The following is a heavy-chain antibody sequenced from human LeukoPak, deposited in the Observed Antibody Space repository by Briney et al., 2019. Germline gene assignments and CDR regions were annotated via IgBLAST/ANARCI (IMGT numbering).Heavy chain of an antibody. J-gene: IGHJ4*02. V-gene: IGHV3-53*01. CDR1: GFTVSSNY. Sequence: GGSLRLSCAASGFTVSSNYMSWVRQAPGKGLEWVSGIYSGGATYYADSVKGRFTISRDNSKNTLYLQMNSLRAEDTAVYYCAREAGGYVDYWGQGTLVTVSS. D-gene: IGHD2-15*01. CDR3: AREAGGYVDY. CDR2: IYSGGAT.